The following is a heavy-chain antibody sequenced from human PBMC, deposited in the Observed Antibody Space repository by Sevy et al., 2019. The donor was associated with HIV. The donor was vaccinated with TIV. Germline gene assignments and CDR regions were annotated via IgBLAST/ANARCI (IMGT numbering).Heavy chain of an antibody. V-gene: IGHV3-33*01. CDR2: IWYDGSNK. CDR1: GFTFSSYG. CDR3: ARSKIYSYGPFDY. D-gene: IGHD5-18*01. Sequence: GGSLRLSCAASGFTFSSYGMHWVRQAPGKGLEWVAVIWYDGSNKYYADSVKGRFTISRDNSKNTLYLQMNSLRAEDTAVYYCARSKIYSYGPFDYWGQGTLVTVSS. J-gene: IGHJ4*02.